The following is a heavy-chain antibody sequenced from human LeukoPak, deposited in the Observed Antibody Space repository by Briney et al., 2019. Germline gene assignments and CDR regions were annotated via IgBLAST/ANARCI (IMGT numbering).Heavy chain of an antibody. CDR3: ASYYYDSSGFFDY. V-gene: IGHV1-69*02. J-gene: IGHJ4*02. Sequence: SVTLSCKSSVGTFSSYTISWVRQAPGQGLGWMGRIIPILGIANYAQKFQGRVTITADKSTSTAYMELSSLRSEDTAVYYCASYYYDSSGFFDYWGQGTLVTVSS. CDR2: IIPILGIA. D-gene: IGHD3-22*01. CDR1: VGTFSSYT.